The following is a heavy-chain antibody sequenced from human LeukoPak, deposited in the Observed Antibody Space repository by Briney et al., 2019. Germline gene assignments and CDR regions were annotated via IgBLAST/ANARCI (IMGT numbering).Heavy chain of an antibody. Sequence: ASVKVSCKASGYTFTGYYMHWVRQAPGQGLQWLGWISASNGNTNYAQKFRDRVTMSTDTSTGTTYLDVRSLTSDDTAVYYCARDHSNWNYAPDFWGQGTLVIVSS. CDR2: ISASNGNT. CDR3: ARDHSNWNYAPDF. J-gene: IGHJ4*02. V-gene: IGHV1-18*04. D-gene: IGHD1-7*01. CDR1: GYTFTGYY.